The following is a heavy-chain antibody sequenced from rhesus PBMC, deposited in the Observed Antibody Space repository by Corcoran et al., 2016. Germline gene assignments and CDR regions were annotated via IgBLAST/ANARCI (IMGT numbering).Heavy chain of an antibody. D-gene: IGHD4-29*01. V-gene: IGHV4-127*01. CDR2: IGGSSGST. Sequence: QVQLQESGPGLVKPSETLSLTCAVSGYSLSSGYGWSWIRQPPGKGLEWIGYIGGSSGSTNYNPSLKSRVTISKDTSKNQFSLKLISLIAADTAVYYCARVGSNYYWGQGVLVTVSS. CDR1: GYSLSSGYG. CDR3: ARVGSNYY. J-gene: IGHJ4*01.